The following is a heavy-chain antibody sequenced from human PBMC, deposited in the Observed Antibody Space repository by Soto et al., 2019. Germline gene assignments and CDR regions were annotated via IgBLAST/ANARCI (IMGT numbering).Heavy chain of an antibody. V-gene: IGHV1-18*01. D-gene: IGHD3-16*01. J-gene: IGHJ4*02. CDR3: ARGGTPIEY. Sequence: QVQLVQSGAEVKKPGASVEVSCKASAYTFTNFGITWVRQAPGQGLEWMGWISAYNGNTNYAQKFQGRVTMTTDPSTSTAYMEVRSLRFDVTAVYYCARGGTPIEYWGQGTLVTVSS. CDR2: ISAYNGNT. CDR1: AYTFTNFG.